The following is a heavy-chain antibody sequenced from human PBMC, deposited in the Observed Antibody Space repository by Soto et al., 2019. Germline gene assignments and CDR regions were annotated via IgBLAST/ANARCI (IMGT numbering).Heavy chain of an antibody. CDR2: IYYSGST. D-gene: IGHD6-6*01. CDR1: GGSISSGGYY. J-gene: IGHJ4*02. V-gene: IGHV4-31*03. Sequence: SETLSLTCTVSGGSISSGGYYWSWIRQHPGKGLEWIGYIYYSGSTYYNPSLKSRVTISVDTSKNQFSLKLSSVTAAGAAVYYCAREPHAKAARLGAFDWGQGTLVTVSS. CDR3: AREPHAKAARLGAFD.